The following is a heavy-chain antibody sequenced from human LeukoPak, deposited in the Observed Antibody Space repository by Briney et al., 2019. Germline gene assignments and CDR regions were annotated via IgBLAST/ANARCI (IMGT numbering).Heavy chain of an antibody. CDR2: ISPSGGST. V-gene: IGHV1-46*01. D-gene: IGHD3-22*01. Sequence: ASVKVSCKAFGYTFTSNYMHWVRQAPGQGPEWMGVISPSGGSTTYAQKFQGRVTLTRDMSTSTDYLELSSLRSNDTAVYYCARPTYDSSDYEYFQHWGQGTLVTVSS. CDR1: GYTFTSNY. J-gene: IGHJ1*01. CDR3: ARPTYDSSDYEYFQH.